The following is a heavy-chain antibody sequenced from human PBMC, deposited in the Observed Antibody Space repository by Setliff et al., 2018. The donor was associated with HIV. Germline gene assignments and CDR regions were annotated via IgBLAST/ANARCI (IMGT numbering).Heavy chain of an antibody. D-gene: IGHD4-4*01. CDR1: GVSINSGDYF. J-gene: IGHJ4*02. CDR2: ISYRGTT. Sequence: SQTLSLPCTVSGVSINSGDYFWSWIRQHPGKGLEWIGYISYRGTTYYNPSFKSRVTMSMDTSKNQVSLKLTSVTAADTAVHFCARLQKLDDIYYLDDWGQGTLVTVSS. CDR3: ARLQKLDDIYYLDD. V-gene: IGHV4-31*03.